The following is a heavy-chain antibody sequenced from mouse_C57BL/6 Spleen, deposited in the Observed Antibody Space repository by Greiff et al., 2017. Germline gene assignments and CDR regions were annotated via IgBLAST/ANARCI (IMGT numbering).Heavy chain of an antibody. D-gene: IGHD1-1*01. V-gene: IGHV14-4*01. CDR2: IDPENGDT. Sequence: EVQLQQSGAELVRPGASVKLSCTASGFNIQDDYMHWVKQRPEPGLEWLGWIDPENGDTEYASKFQGTATITADTSSNTAYLQLSSLTSEDTAVYYCTTGYYGSSVYFDYWGQGTTLTVSS. J-gene: IGHJ2*01. CDR1: GFNIQDDY. CDR3: TTGYYGSSVYFDY.